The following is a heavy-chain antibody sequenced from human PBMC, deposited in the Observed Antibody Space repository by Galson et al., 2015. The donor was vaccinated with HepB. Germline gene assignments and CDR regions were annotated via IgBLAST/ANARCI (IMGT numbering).Heavy chain of an antibody. J-gene: IGHJ4*02. Sequence: SLRLSCAASGFTFNSYAMSWVRQAPGKGLEWVSAVSGNGGTTYYADSVKGRFTISRDNSKNTLYRRANSLRAEDTAVYYCAKESPYGGSPNCRYYDFDSWGQGSPVTVSP. CDR3: AKESPYGGSPNCRYYDFDS. CDR1: GFTFNSYA. V-gene: IGHV3-23*01. D-gene: IGHD2-2*01. CDR2: VSGNGGTT.